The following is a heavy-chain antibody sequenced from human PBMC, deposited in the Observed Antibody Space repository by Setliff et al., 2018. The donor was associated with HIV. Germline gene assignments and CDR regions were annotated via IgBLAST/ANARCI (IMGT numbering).Heavy chain of an antibody. CDR3: ARGGYDFRGLDY. J-gene: IGHJ4*02. V-gene: IGHV1-2*02. CDR2: INPNSGYS. D-gene: IGHD5-12*01. CDR1: GYSFTDHY. Sequence: ASVKVSCKTSGYSFTDHYIHWVRQAPGQGLEWMGWINPNSGYSTSAQKFQGRVLMSRDASINTAYMELTRLRSDDTAVFYCARGGYDFRGLDYWGQGTLVTVSS.